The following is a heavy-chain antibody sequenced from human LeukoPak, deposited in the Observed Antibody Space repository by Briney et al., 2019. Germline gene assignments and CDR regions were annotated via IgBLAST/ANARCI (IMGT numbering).Heavy chain of an antibody. CDR1: GFTFSSYA. V-gene: IGHV3-23*01. Sequence: PGGSLRLSCAASGFTFSSYAMSWVRQAPGKGLEWVSDISGSGGRTYYADSVKGRFTISRDNAKNTLYLQMNSLRAEDTAVYYCARDDYGDYFFPYWGQGTLVTVSS. CDR3: ARDDYGDYFFPY. D-gene: IGHD4-17*01. CDR2: ISGSGGRT. J-gene: IGHJ4*02.